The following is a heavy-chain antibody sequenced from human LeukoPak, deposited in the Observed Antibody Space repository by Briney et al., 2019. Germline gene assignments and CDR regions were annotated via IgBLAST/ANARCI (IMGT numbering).Heavy chain of an antibody. V-gene: IGHV3-33*01. Sequence: PGRSLRPSCAASGFTCSSYGVHCVRQAPGKGLEWVAVIWYDGSNKYYADSVKGRFTISRDNSKNTLYLQMNSLRAEDTAVYYCAREDYDDSGSGFDPWGQGTLVTVSS. D-gene: IGHD3-10*01. CDR1: GFTCSSYG. CDR2: IWYDGSNK. J-gene: IGHJ5*02. CDR3: AREDYDDSGSGFDP.